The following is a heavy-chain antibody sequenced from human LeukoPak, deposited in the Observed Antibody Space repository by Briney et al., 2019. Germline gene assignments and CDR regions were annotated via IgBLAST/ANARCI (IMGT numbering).Heavy chain of an antibody. V-gene: IGHV3-30-3*01. Sequence: PGRSLRLSCAASGFTFSSYAMHWVRQAPGKGLDSLAVISYDGSNKYYADSVKGRFTISRDNSKNTLYLQMNSLRAEDTAVYYCARDHAYYDSSGGWKYYYGMDVWGQGTTVTVSS. CDR3: ARDHAYYDSSGGWKYYYGMDV. D-gene: IGHD3-22*01. J-gene: IGHJ6*02. CDR1: GFTFSSYA. CDR2: ISYDGSNK.